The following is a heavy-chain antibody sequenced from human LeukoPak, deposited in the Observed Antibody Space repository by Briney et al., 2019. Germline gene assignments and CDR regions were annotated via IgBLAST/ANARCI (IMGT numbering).Heavy chain of an antibody. CDR1: GFTFSSYW. Sequence: GGSLRLSCAASGFTFSSYWMYWVRQAPGKGLVWVSRISRDVRTTSHADSVKGRFTIFRDNAKDTLYLQMNSLRAEDTAVYYCATYNWEYETDYWGQGTLVTVSS. CDR2: ISRDVRTT. CDR3: ATYNWEYETDY. D-gene: IGHD1-20*01. V-gene: IGHV3-74*01. J-gene: IGHJ4*02.